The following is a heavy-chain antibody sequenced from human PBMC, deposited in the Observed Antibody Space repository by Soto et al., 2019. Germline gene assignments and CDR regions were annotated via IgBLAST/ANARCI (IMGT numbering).Heavy chain of an antibody. CDR1: GVYVSSGSYY. CDR3: ARERHCSGGSCIDY. J-gene: IGHJ4*02. Sequence: QVQLQESGPGLVKPSETLSLTCTVSGVYVSSGSYYWSWVRQPPGKRLEWIGYVFYSGSTNYNPSLQSRVTISVDTSKNQLSLKLDSVTAADTAVHYCARERHCSGGSCIDYWGQGTLVTVSS. V-gene: IGHV4-61*01. CDR2: VFYSGST. D-gene: IGHD2-15*01.